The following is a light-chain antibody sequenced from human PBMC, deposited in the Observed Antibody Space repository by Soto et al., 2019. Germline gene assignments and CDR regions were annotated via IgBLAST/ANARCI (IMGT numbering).Light chain of an antibody. Sequence: SVLTQPASVTGSPGHSITISCTGTSSDVGGYNYVSWYQHHPGKAPKLMIYDVSNRPSGVSNRFSGSKSGNTASLSISGLQPEDEADYYCSSYRTSNTRQIVCGTGTKVTVL. CDR2: DVS. CDR3: SSYRTSNTRQIV. CDR1: SSDVGGYNY. J-gene: IGLJ1*01. V-gene: IGLV2-14*03.